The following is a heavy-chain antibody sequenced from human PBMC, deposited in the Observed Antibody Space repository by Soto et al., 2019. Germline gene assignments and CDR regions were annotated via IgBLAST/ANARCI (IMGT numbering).Heavy chain of an antibody. CDR2: IYYSGST. CDR1: GGSISSSIYY. V-gene: IGHV4-39*01. D-gene: IGHD6-19*01. CDR3: IIAGGWGRGSRNYYYYGMDV. Sequence: SETLSLTCTVSGGSISSSIYYWGWIRHPPGKGLEWIGSIYYSGSTYYNPSLKSRVTISVDTSKNQFSLKLSSVTAADTAVYYCIIAGGWGRGSRNYYYYGMDVWGQGTTVTVSS. J-gene: IGHJ6*02.